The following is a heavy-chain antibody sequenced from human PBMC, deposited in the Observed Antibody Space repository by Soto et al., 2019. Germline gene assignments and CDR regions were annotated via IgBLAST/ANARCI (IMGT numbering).Heavy chain of an antibody. D-gene: IGHD6-13*01. J-gene: IGHJ6*02. CDR2: IYSGGST. CDR3: ARSVTKVPSSRDTKYSSSWANYYYYYGMDV. CDR1: GFTVSSNY. V-gene: IGHV3-53*04. Sequence: GGSLRLSCAASGFTVSSNYMSWVRQAPGKGLEWVSVIYSGGSTYYADSVKGRFTISRHNSKNTLYLQMNSLRSEDTAVYYCARSVTKVPSSRDTKYSSSWANYYYYYGMDVWGQGTTVTVSS.